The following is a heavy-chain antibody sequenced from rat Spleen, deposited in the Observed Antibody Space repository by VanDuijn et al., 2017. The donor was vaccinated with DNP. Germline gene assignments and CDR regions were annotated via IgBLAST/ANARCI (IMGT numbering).Heavy chain of an antibody. Sequence: EVQLVESGGGLVQPGRSLKLSCAASGFTFRNYGMAWVRQAPTKGLEWVASISTVGDNSYYRDSVKGRFTISRDNAKNTQYLQMDSLRSEDTATYYCATGVCGGYEDWFAYWGQGTLVTVSS. J-gene: IGHJ3*01. CDR2: ISTVGDNS. V-gene: IGHV5S13*01. D-gene: IGHD1-11*01. CDR1: GFTFRNYG. CDR3: ATGVCGGYEDWFAY.